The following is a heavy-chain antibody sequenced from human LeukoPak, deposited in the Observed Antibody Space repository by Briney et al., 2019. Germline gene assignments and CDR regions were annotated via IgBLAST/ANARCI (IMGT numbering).Heavy chain of an antibody. CDR3: AKGNSPELANPYFDH. J-gene: IGHJ4*02. CDR1: GFTFSSYG. Sequence: GGSLRLSCAASGFTFSSYGMHWVRQAPGKGLEWVAVISYDGSNKYYADSVKGRFTISRDNSKNTLYLQMNSLRAEDTAVYYCAKGNSPELANPYFDHWGQGTLVTVSS. V-gene: IGHV3-30*18. CDR2: ISYDGSNK. D-gene: IGHD6-13*01.